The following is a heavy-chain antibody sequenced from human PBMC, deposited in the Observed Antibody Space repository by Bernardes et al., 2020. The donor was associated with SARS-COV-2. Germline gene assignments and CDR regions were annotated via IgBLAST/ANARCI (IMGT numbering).Heavy chain of an antibody. CDR2: INGDGSVT. Sequence: GGSLRLSCAASGFIFSNYWLYWVRQAPGEGLVLVSLINGDGSVTSYADSVKGRFTISRDSAKDTLYLQMNSLRAEDAAVYFCARGGNFVWESVDYWGQGTVVAVS. J-gene: IGHJ4*02. V-gene: IGHV3-74*01. CDR3: ARGGNFVWESVDY. CDR1: GFIFSNYW. D-gene: IGHD1-7*01.